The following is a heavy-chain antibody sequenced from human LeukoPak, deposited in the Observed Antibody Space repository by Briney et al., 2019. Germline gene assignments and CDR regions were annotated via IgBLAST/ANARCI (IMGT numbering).Heavy chain of an antibody. CDR2: ISGYNGNI. D-gene: IGHD2-15*01. V-gene: IGHV1-18*01. CDR3: ARVRCSGGSCYYFDY. CDR1: GYTFSSYG. J-gene: IGHJ4*02. Sequence: ASVKVSCTASGYTFSSYGVSWVRQAPGQGLEWMGWISGYNGNINYAQKLQGRVTMTTDTSTSTAYMELRSLISDDTAVYYCARVRCSGGSCYYFDYWGQGTQVVVSS.